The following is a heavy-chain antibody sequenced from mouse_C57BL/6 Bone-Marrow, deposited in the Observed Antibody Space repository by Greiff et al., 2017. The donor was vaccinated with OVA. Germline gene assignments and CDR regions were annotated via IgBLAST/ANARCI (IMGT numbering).Heavy chain of an antibody. V-gene: IGHV1-59*01. CDR3: ARESYGY. J-gene: IGHJ2*01. Sequence: QVQLKQPGAELVRPGTSVKLSCKASGYTFTSYWMHWVKQRPGQGLEWIGVIDPSDSYTNYNQKFKGKATLTVDTSSSTAYMQLSSLTSEDSAVYYCARESYGYWGQGTTLTVSS. CDR2: IDPSDSYT. D-gene: IGHD1-1*01. CDR1: GYTFTSYW.